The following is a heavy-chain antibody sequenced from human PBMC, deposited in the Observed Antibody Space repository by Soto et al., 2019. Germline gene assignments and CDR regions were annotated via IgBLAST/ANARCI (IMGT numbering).Heavy chain of an antibody. CDR2: ISSSSSYI. CDR3: AALTILNYYYYYGMDV. D-gene: IGHD3-3*01. J-gene: IGHJ6*02. V-gene: IGHV3-21*01. Sequence: GGSLRLSCAASGFTFSSYSMSWVRQAPGKGLEWVSSISSSSSYIYYADSVKGRFTISRDNAKNSLYLQMNSLRAEDTAVYYCAALTILNYYYYYGMDVWGQGTTVTVSS. CDR1: GFTFSSYS.